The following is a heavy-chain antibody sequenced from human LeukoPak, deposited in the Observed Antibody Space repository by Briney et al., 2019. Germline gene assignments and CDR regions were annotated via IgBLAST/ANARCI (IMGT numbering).Heavy chain of an antibody. V-gene: IGHV3-23*01. CDR1: GFTFSTYA. J-gene: IGHJ4*02. Sequence: GGSLRLSCAASGFTFSTYAMSWVRQAPGKGLERVSAISDNGGSKHYADSVKGRFTISRDNSKNTLYLQMNSLRADDTAVYYCARSIAVADLYYFDYWGQGTLVTVSS. CDR3: ARSIAVADLYYFDY. D-gene: IGHD6-19*01. CDR2: ISDNGGSK.